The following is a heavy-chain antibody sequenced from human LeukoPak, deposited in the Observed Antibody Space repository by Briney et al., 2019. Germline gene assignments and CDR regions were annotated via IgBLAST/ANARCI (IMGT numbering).Heavy chain of an antibody. CDR1: GFTFSNYA. J-gene: IGHJ2*01. D-gene: IGHD2-2*01. CDR2: IGPNGGDA. V-gene: IGHV3-64D*06. CDR3: AKGRPTTLGYCGRSICADWYFDL. Sequence: GGSLRLSCSASGFTFSNYAMNWFRQAPGKGLEYVSVIGPNGGDAYYADSVKGRFTISRDNSKNTLYLQMSSLRAEDAAVYYCAKGRPTTLGYCGRSICADWYFDLWGRGTLLSVSS.